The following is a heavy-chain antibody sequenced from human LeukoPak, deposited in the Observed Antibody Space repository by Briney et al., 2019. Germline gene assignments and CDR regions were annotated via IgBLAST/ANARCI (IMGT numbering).Heavy chain of an antibody. D-gene: IGHD5-18*01. CDR1: GFTVSSNY. Sequence: GGSLRLSCAASGFTVSSNYMSWVRQAPGEGLEWVSVIYSGGSTYYADSVKGRYTISRDNSKNTLYLQMNSLRAEDTAVYYCATTRAYSYLYFDYWGQGTLVTVSS. CDR2: IYSGGST. CDR3: ATTRAYSYLYFDY. V-gene: IGHV3-66*01. J-gene: IGHJ4*02.